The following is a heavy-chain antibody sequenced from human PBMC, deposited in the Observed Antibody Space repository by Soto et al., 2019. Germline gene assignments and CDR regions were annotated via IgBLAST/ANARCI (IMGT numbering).Heavy chain of an antibody. CDR3: ARHVYYDVLRKXY. V-gene: IGHV5-51*01. D-gene: IGHD3-9*01. J-gene: IGHJ4*02. CDR1: GYNFANYW. Sequence: PGESLKISCKGSGYNFANYWIGWVRQMPGKGLEWMGIIYPGNSDTRYSPSFQGQVTISADTSISTAYLEWSSLKASDTAIYYCARHVYYDVLRKXYWGQGTLVTVSS. CDR2: IYPGNSDT.